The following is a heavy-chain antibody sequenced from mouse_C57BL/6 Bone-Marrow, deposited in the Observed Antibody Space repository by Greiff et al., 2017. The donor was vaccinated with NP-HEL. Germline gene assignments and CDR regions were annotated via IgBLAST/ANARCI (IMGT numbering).Heavy chain of an antibody. CDR3: ARSQLRLQARDD. Sequence: VQLQQPGAELVKPGASVKLSCKASGYTFTSYWMHWVKQRPGQGLEWIGMIHPNSGSTNYNEKFKSKATLTVDKSSSTAYMQLSSLTSEDSAVYYCARSQLRLQARDDWGQGTSVTVSS. CDR1: GYTFTSYW. V-gene: IGHV1-64*01. D-gene: IGHD3-2*02. CDR2: IHPNSGST. J-gene: IGHJ4*01.